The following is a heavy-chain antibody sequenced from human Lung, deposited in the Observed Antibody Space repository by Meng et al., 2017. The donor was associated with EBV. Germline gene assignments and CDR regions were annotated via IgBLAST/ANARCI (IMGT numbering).Heavy chain of an antibody. V-gene: IGHV4-34*01. CDR1: GGSFSGYY. CDR2: INHSGST. D-gene: IGHD1-26*01. CDR3: ARGSRIVGATRYWYFDL. Sequence: QVQLPQWGAGLLEPSETLSLTCAVYGGSFSGYYWSWIRQPPGKGLEWIGEINHSGSTNYNPSLKSRVTISVDTSKNQFSLKLSSVTAADTAVYYCARGSRIVGATRYWYFDLWGRGTLVTVSS. J-gene: IGHJ2*01.